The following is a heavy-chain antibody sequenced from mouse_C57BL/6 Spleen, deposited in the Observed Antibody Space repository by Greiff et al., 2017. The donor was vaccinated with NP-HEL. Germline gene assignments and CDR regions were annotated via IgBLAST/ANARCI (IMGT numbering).Heavy chain of an antibody. D-gene: IGHD1-1*01. J-gene: IGHJ2*01. V-gene: IGHV1-80*01. CDR1: GYAFSSYW. CDR3: ARDYYYGSSYGY. Sequence: QVQLQQSGAELVKPGASVKISCKASGYAFSSYWMNWVKQRPGKGLEWIGQIYPGDGDTKYNGKFKGKATLTADKSSSTAYMQLSSLTSEDSAVYFCARDYYYGSSYGYWGQGTTLTVSS. CDR2: IYPGDGDT.